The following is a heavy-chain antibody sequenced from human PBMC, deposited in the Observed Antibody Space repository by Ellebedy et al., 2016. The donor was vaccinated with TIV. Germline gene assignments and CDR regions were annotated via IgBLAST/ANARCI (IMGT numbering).Heavy chain of an antibody. Sequence: PGGSLRLSCAASGFTFNSYTMNWVPQAPGKGLEWISYISGSSSSMYYADSVKGRFTISRDNAKNSLYLQMNSLRAEDTAVYYCARGTEIKSFVVDYWGQGTLVTVSS. CDR1: GFTFNSYT. CDR2: ISGSSSSM. D-gene: IGHD2/OR15-2a*01. CDR3: ARGTEIKSFVVDY. V-gene: IGHV3-48*01. J-gene: IGHJ4*02.